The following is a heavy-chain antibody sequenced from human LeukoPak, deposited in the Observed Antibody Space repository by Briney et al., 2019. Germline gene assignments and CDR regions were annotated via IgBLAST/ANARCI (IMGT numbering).Heavy chain of an antibody. D-gene: IGHD3-22*01. CDR1: GGSISSSSYY. Sequence: SETLSLTCTVSGGSISSSSYYWGWIRQPPGKGLEWIGSNNYSGSTYSNPSLKSQATISVDTSKNQFSLKLSSVTAADTAVYCCARLYSSGYYGYWGQGTLVTVSS. CDR2: NNYSGST. J-gene: IGHJ4*02. CDR3: ARLYSSGYYGY. V-gene: IGHV4-39*01.